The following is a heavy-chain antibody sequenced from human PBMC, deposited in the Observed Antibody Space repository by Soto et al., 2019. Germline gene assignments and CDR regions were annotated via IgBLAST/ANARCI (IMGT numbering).Heavy chain of an antibody. D-gene: IGHD1-26*01. CDR2: ISYHGSNK. V-gene: IGHV3-30-3*01. J-gene: IGHJ6*02. Sequence: GGSLRLSCAASGFTFSSYAMHWVRQAPGKGLEWVAVISYHGSNKYYADSVKGRFTISRDNSKNTLYLQMNSLRAEDTAVYYCASPLETPIVGVPYYYYYYGMDVWGQGTTVTVSS. CDR1: GFTFSSYA. CDR3: ASPLETPIVGVPYYYYYYGMDV.